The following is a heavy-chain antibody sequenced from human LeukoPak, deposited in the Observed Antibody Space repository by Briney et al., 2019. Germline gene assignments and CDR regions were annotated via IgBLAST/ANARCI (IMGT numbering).Heavy chain of an antibody. CDR2: ISSSSSYI. V-gene: IGHV3-21*01. CDR3: ARESLEYSSSLGLDY. J-gene: IGHJ4*02. Sequence: GGSLRLSCAASGFTFSSYSMNWVRQAPGKGLEWVSSISSSSSYIYYADSVKGRFTISRDNAKNSLYLQMNSLRAEDTAVYYCARESLEYSSSLGLDYWGQGTLVTVSS. CDR1: GFTFSSYS. D-gene: IGHD6-6*01.